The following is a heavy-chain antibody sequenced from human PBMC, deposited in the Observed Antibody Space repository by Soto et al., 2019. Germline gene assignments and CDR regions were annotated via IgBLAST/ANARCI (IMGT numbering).Heavy chain of an antibody. V-gene: IGHV4-59*01. D-gene: IGHD4-17*01. Sequence: SETLSLTCTVSGGSISSYYWSWIRQPPGKGLEWIGYIYYSGSTNYNPSLKSRFTISVDTSKNQFSLKLSSVTAADTAVYYCARGGLRNAFDIWGQGTRVTVSS. J-gene: IGHJ3*02. CDR2: IYYSGST. CDR1: GGSISSYY. CDR3: ARGGLRNAFDI.